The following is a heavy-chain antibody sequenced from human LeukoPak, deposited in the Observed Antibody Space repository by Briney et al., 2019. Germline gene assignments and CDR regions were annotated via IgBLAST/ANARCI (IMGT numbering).Heavy chain of an antibody. D-gene: IGHD4-17*01. CDR3: ARDGHGDIDY. CDR1: GSIVSSNY. Sequence: PGGSLRLSCAASGSIVSSNYMSWVRQPPGKGLEWVSIIYTDGSTYYADSVKGRFTISRDNSKNTLYLQMSSLRAEDTAVYYCARDGHGDIDYWGQGTLVTVSS. J-gene: IGHJ4*02. V-gene: IGHV3-53*01. CDR2: IYTDGST.